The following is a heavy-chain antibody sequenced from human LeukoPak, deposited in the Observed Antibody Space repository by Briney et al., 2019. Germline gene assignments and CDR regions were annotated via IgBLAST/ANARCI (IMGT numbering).Heavy chain of an antibody. D-gene: IGHD3-10*01. CDR2: ISSSGSTI. J-gene: IGHJ3*01. CDR1: GFTFSDYY. CDR3: ARDANFGYDAFDL. V-gene: IGHV3-11*04. Sequence: PGGSLRLSCAASGFTFSDYYMSWIRQAPGKGLEWVSYISSSGSTIYYADSVKGRFTISRDNSKNTLYLQVNSLRAEDTAVYYCARDANFGYDAFDLWGQGTMVTVSS.